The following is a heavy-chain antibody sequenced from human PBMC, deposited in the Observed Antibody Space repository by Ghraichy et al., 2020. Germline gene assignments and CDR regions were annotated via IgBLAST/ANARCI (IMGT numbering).Heavy chain of an antibody. CDR3: TRVDSSGWSSPFDY. CDR2: IYYSGST. CDR1: GGSISSYY. D-gene: IGHD6-19*01. Sequence: SETLSLTCTVSGGSISSYYWSWIRQPPGKGLEWIGYIYYSGSTNYNPSLKSRVTISVDTSKNQFSLKLSSVTAVDTAVYYCTRVDSSGWSSPFDYWGQGTLVTVST. J-gene: IGHJ4*02. V-gene: IGHV4-59*01.